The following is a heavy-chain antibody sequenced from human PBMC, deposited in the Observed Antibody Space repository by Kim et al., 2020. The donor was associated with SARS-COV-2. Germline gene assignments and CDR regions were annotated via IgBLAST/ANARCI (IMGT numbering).Heavy chain of an antibody. CDR3: ARGPWGQLLFSTLYGMDV. D-gene: IGHD2-2*01. V-gene: IGHV4-59*01. J-gene: IGHJ6*02. CDR2: IYYSGST. CDR1: GGSISNYY. Sequence: SETLSLTCTVSGGSISNYYWSWIRQPPGKGLEWIGYIYYSGSTNYNPSLKSRVTISVDTSKNQFSLNLSSVTAADTAVYYCARGPWGQLLFSTLYGMDVWGQGTTVTVSS.